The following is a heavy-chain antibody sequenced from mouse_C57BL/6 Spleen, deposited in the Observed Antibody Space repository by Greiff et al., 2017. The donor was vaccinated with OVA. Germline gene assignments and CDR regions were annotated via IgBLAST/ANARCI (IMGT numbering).Heavy chain of an antibody. CDR2: IYPSDSET. V-gene: IGHV1-61*01. CDR3: ARGGRGGFAY. J-gene: IGHJ3*01. Sequence: QVQLQQPGAELVRPGSSVKLSCKASGYTFTSYWMDWVKQRPGQGLEWIGNIYPSDSETHYNQKFKDKATLTVDKSSSTAYMQLSSLTSEDSAVYYGARGGRGGFAYWGQGTLVTVSA. CDR1: GYTFTSYW.